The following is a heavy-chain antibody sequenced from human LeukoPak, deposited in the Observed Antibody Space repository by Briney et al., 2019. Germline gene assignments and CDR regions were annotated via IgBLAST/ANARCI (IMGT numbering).Heavy chain of an antibody. CDR2: IKTDGRTT. D-gene: IGHD6-13*01. CDR3: VKGGSSAWYPEY. J-gene: IGHJ4*01. V-gene: IGHV3-74*01. CDR1: GMTFSNHW. Sequence: GGSLRLSCAASGMTFSNHWMHWVRQVPGKGLVWVSLIKTDGRTTIYADSVKGRFTISRDNSKNTPYLQMNSLRADDTAMYYCVKGGSSAWYPEYWGHGTLITVSS.